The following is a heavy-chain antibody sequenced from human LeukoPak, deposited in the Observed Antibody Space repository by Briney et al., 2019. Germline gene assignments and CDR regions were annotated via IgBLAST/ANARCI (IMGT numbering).Heavy chain of an antibody. CDR3: ARDPTYYDFWSGYYGNAFDI. D-gene: IGHD3-3*01. Sequence: PSETLSLTSTVSGGSISSYYWSWIRQPPGKGLERIGYISYTGSTNYNPSLKSRVTISVDTSKNQFSLKLSSVTAADTAVYYCARDPTYYDFWSGYYGNAFDIWGQGTMVTASS. CDR2: ISYTGST. V-gene: IGHV4-59*12. J-gene: IGHJ3*02. CDR1: GGSISSYY.